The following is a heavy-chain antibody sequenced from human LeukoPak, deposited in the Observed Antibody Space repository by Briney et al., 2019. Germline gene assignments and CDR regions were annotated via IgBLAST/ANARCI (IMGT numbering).Heavy chain of an antibody. CDR1: GFTFSTYW. CDR3: ARDSGSYIPGYYDS. V-gene: IGHV3-7*01. CDR2: IKEDGSEK. J-gene: IGHJ4*02. D-gene: IGHD1-26*01. Sequence: GGSLRLSCVVSGFTFSTYWITWVRQAPGKGLEWVPNIKEDGSEKYYVASVKGRFTVSRDNAKNSLYIQMNNMRAEDTAVYYCARDSGSYIPGYYDSWGQGTLVTVSS.